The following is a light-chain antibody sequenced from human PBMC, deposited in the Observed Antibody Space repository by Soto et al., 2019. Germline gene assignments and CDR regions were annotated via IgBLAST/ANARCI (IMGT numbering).Light chain of an antibody. CDR2: GAS. V-gene: IGKV3-20*01. CDR1: QSVSSSY. CDR3: QQYGSSPPIT. J-gene: IGKJ5*01. Sequence: EIVLTQSPGTLSLSPGERATLSCRASQSVSSSYLAWYQQKPGQAPRLLIYGASSRATGIPDRLSGSGSGTDFTLTISRLEPGDFAVYYCQQYGSSPPITFGQGTRLEIK.